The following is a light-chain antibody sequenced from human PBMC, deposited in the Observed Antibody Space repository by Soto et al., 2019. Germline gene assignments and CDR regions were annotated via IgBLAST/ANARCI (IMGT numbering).Light chain of an antibody. Sequence: EVVLTQSPGTLSLSPGERATLSCRASQSGSNNYLSWYQQKRVQSPKLLIFGSTDRATGIPDRFSGRGSGTDFTLTISRLEPEDFAVYYCQQYGSSPPYTFGQGTKLEIK. CDR1: QSGSNNY. V-gene: IGKV3-20*01. CDR3: QQYGSSPPYT. CDR2: GST. J-gene: IGKJ2*01.